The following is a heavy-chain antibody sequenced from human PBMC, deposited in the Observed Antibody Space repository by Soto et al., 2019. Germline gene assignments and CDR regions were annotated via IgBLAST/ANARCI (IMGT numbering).Heavy chain of an antibody. CDR3: ARQESYYDSSGYYSAGLFDP. J-gene: IGHJ5*02. CDR1: GGSISSSSYY. D-gene: IGHD3-22*01. Sequence: QLQLQESGPGLVKPSETLSLTCTVSGGSISSSSYYWGWIRQPPGKGLEWLGSIYYSGSTYYNPSPKRRGIISVYTSKIQFALKMRSVTAADTAVYYCARQESYYDSSGYYSAGLFDPWGQGPLVTVSS. CDR2: IYYSGST. V-gene: IGHV4-39*01.